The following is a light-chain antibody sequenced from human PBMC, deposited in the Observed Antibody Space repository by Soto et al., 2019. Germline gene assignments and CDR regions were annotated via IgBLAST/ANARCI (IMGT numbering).Light chain of an antibody. CDR3: QQYNPPLT. Sequence: EIVLTQSPGTLSLSPGERATLPCRASQSVSSSYLAWYQQKPGQAPRLLIYGAYSRATGIPDRFSGSGSGTDFTLTISRLEPEDFAVYFCQQYNPPLTFGGGTKVDIK. CDR1: QSVSSSY. CDR2: GAY. V-gene: IGKV3-20*01. J-gene: IGKJ4*01.